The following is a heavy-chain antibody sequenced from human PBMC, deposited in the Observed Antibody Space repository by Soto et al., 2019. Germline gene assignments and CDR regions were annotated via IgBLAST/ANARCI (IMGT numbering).Heavy chain of an antibody. J-gene: IGHJ6*02. V-gene: IGHV3-33*01. Sequence: QVQLVESGGGVVQPGRSLRLSCAASGFTFSSYGMHWVRQAPGKGLEWVAVIWYDGSNKYYADSVKGRFTISRDKSKNTLYLQMNSLRAEDTAVYYCARMYRPYYYYGMDVWGQGTTVTVSS. CDR2: IWYDGSNK. CDR3: ARMYRPYYYYGMDV. CDR1: GFTFSSYG. D-gene: IGHD2-8*01.